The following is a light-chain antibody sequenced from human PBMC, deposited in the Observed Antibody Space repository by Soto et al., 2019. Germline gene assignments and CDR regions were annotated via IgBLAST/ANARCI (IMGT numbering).Light chain of an antibody. CDR2: DAS. CDR1: QSISTC. Sequence: DIQMTQTPSTLSASVGDRVTITCRASQSISTCLAWYQQKPVKAPKLLIYDASSLESGVPSRFSGSGSGTDCTLTISRLQPDDFATDDCQQYNSYRWTFGQGDKGEI. V-gene: IGKV1-5*01. CDR3: QQYNSYRWT. J-gene: IGKJ1*01.